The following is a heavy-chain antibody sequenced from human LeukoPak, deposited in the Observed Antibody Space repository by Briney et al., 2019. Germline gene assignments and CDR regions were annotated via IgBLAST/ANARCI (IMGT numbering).Heavy chain of an antibody. D-gene: IGHD6-6*01. J-gene: IGHJ4*02. Sequence: GGSLRLSCAASGFTFSNYWMHWVRQAPGKGLEWVSAISGSGAGTYYADSVKGRFTISRDNSKNTLYLQMDSLRAEDTAVYYCARARRPVDYWGQGTLVTVSS. CDR3: ARARRPVDY. CDR2: ISGSGAGT. V-gene: IGHV3-23*01. CDR1: GFTFSNYW.